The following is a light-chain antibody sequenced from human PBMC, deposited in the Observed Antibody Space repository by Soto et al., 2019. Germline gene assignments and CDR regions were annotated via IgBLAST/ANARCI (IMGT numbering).Light chain of an antibody. J-gene: IGLJ1*01. CDR2: RNS. V-gene: IGLV1-47*01. Sequence: QSVLTRSPSASGTPGQGVTISCSGSASTIGRNYVYWYQQLPGTAPKLLIYRNSQRPSGVPDRFSGSKSGTSASLAISGLRSEDEADYYCAAWDDNLSGLYVFGAGTKVTVL. CDR3: AAWDDNLSGLYV. CDR1: ASTIGRNY.